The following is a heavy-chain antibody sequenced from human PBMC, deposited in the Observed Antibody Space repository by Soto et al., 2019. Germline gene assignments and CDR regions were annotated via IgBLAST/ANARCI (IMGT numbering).Heavy chain of an antibody. CDR3: AGEDRGYTLRHV. CDR2: INHSGST. J-gene: IGHJ6*02. D-gene: IGHD5-18*01. V-gene: IGHV4-39*07. CDR1: VGSVSSCGYY. Sequence: SETLSLTCTVSVGSVSSCGYYWGWVLQPPGKGLEWIGEINHSGSTNYNPSLKSRVTISVDTSKNQFSLKLSSVTAADTAVYYCAGEDRGYTLRHVWGQGTTVTVS.